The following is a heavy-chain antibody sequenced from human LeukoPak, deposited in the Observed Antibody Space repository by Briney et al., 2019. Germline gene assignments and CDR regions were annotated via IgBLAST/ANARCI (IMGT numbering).Heavy chain of an antibody. D-gene: IGHD1-26*01. CDR3: ARGTTQSSGTYAY. V-gene: IGHV6-1*01. CDR2: TYYRSKWYN. Sequence: SQTLSLTCALSGDSPSSNSAAWNWIRQSPSRGIEWLGRTYYRSKWYNDYAVSVKSRIIINPDTSKNQFSLQLNSVTPEDTAVYYCARGTTQSSGTYAYWGQGTLVTVSS. CDR1: GDSPSSNSAA. J-gene: IGHJ4*02.